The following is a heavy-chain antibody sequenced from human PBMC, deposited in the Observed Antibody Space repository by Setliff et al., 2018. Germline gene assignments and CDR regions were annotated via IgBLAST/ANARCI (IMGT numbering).Heavy chain of an antibody. CDR2: INHSGNT. CDR1: GDSIISGNW. V-gene: IGHV4-4*02. Sequence: PSETLSLTCAVSGDSIISGNWWSWVRQPPEKGLEWIGEINHSGNTNYNPSLKSRVTISVDTSKNQFSLNVNSVIAADTAVYYCASLRGIAVPYSYWGQGTLVT. CDR3: ASLRGIAVPYSY. D-gene: IGHD6-19*01. J-gene: IGHJ4*02.